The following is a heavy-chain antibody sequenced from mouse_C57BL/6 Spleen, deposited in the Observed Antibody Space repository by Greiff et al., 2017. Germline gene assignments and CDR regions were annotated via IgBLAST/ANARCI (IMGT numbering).Heavy chain of an antibody. CDR2: INPNNGGT. V-gene: IGHV1-26*01. Sequence: VQLQQSGPELVKPGASVKISCKASGYTFTDYYMNWVKQSHGKSLEWIGDINPNNGGTSYNQKFKGKATLTVDKSSSTAYMELRSLTSEDSAVYYCASPVYFDYWGQGTTLTVSS. J-gene: IGHJ2*01. CDR1: GYTFTDYY. CDR3: ASPVYFDY.